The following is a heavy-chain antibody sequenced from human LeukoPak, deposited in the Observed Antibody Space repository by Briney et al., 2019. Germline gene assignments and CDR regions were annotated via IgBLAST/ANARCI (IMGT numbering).Heavy chain of an antibody. CDR2: IYYSGST. J-gene: IGHJ3*02. Sequence: SETLSLTCTVSGGSISSSSYYWGWIRQPPWKGLEWIGSIYYSGSTYYNPSLKSRVTISVDTSKNQFSLKLSSVTAADTAVYYCLSIAVAGTRDAFDIWGQGTMVTVSS. CDR1: GGSISSSSYY. D-gene: IGHD6-19*01. CDR3: LSIAVAGTRDAFDI. V-gene: IGHV4-39*01.